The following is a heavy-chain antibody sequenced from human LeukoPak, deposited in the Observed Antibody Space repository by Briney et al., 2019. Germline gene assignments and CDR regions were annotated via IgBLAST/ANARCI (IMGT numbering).Heavy chain of an antibody. D-gene: IGHD5-24*01. J-gene: IGHJ4*02. CDR3: ARALVGEMATGY. Sequence: SETLSLTCTVSGDSISSGSYFWSWIRQPAGKGLEWIGRISTTGSTNYNPSLKSRISISAVTSKNQFSLSLTSVTAADTAVYYCARALVGEMATGYWGQGTLVTVSS. V-gene: IGHV4-61*02. CDR2: ISTTGST. CDR1: GDSISSGSYF.